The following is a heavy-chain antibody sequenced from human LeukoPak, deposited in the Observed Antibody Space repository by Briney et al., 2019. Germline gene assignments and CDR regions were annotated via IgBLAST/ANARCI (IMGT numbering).Heavy chain of an antibody. CDR3: ARDSQWFGEFGFDY. CDR2: IYSSGST. V-gene: IGHV4-61*02. D-gene: IGHD3-10*01. CDR1: GGSISSGSYY. Sequence: SETLSRTCTVSGGSISSGSYYWNWIRQPAGKGLEWIGRIYSSGSTNYNPSLKSRVTISVDTSKNQFSLKLSSVTAADTAVYYCARDSQWFGEFGFDYWGQGTLVTVSS. J-gene: IGHJ4*02.